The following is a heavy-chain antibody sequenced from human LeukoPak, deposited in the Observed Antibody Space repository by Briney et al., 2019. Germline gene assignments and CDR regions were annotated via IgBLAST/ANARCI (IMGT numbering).Heavy chain of an antibody. CDR3: AREVARPNFFDY. J-gene: IGHJ4*02. Sequence: GGSLRLSCAASGFTFSDYNMHWVRQAPGKGLEWVAVISYDGSNKYYADSVKGRFTISRDNSKNTLYLQMNGLRAEDTAVYFCAREVARPNFFDYWGQGTLVTVSS. CDR1: GFTFSDYN. V-gene: IGHV3-30*03. D-gene: IGHD6-6*01. CDR2: ISYDGSNK.